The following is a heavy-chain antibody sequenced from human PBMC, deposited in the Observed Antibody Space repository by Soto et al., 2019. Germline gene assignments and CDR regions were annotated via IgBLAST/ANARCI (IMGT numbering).Heavy chain of an antibody. CDR3: ARVTYYYDSSNYYYIDY. CDR2: INPSGGST. J-gene: IGHJ4*02. V-gene: IGHV1-46*01. D-gene: IGHD3-22*01. Sequence: ASVKVSCKASGYTFTSYYMHWVRQAPGQGLEWMGIINPSGGSTSYAQKFQGRVTMTRDTSTSTVYMELSSLRSEDKAVYYCARVTYYYDSSNYYYIDYWGRGTLVTAS. CDR1: GYTFTSYY.